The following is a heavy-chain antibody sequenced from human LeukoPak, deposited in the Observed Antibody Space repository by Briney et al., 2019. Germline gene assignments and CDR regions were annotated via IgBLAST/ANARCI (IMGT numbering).Heavy chain of an antibody. CDR1: GFSFSNSW. J-gene: IGHJ4*02. V-gene: IGHV3-7*01. D-gene: IGHD1-14*01. CDR2: IKYNGREK. Sequence: GGSLRVSCVASGFSFSNSWMSWVRQAPGKGLEWVANIKYNGREKDYVDSLKGRLTISRDNAKNSVYLEMSSLRVEDTAVYYCARDPNHGALDFWGQGTLVTVSS. CDR3: ARDPNHGALDF.